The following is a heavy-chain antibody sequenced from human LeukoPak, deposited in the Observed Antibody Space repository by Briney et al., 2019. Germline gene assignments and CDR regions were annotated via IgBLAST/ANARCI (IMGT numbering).Heavy chain of an antibody. Sequence: GGSLRLSCAASGFNFSAYAMHWVRQAPGKGLEYVSAISYDGDTTYYANSMKGRFIISRDNSKNRVFLQMDSLRVEDMAVYYCGRGHPVDYWGQGILVTVSS. J-gene: IGHJ4*02. CDR3: GRGHPVDY. V-gene: IGHV3-64*01. CDR1: GFNFSAYA. CDR2: ISYDGDTT.